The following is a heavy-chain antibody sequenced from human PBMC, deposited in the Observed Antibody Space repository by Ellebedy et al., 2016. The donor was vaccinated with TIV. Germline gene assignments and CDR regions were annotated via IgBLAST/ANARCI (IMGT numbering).Heavy chain of an antibody. CDR2: ISSSSSYT. CDR1: GFTFSDYY. Sequence: GGSLRLXXAASGFTFSDYYMSWIRQAPGKGLEWVSYISSSSSYTNYADSVKGRFTISRDNAKNSLYLQMNSLRAEDTAVYYCAREGYGSGSYFDYWGQGTLVTVSS. V-gene: IGHV3-11*05. D-gene: IGHD3-10*01. CDR3: AREGYGSGSYFDY. J-gene: IGHJ4*02.